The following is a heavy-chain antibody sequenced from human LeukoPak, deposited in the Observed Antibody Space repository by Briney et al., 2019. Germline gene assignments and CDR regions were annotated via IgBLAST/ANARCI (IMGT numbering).Heavy chain of an antibody. CDR3: ARQSIAVAGPYFDY. CDR2: IYYSGST. J-gene: IGHJ4*02. V-gene: IGHV4-39*01. Sequence: SETLSLTCTVSGGSISSSSYYWGRIRQPPGKGLEWIGSIYYSGSTYYNPSLKSRVTISVDTSKNQFSLKLSSVTAAGTAVYYCARQSIAVAGPYFDYWGQGTLVTVSS. D-gene: IGHD6-19*01. CDR1: GGSISSSSYY.